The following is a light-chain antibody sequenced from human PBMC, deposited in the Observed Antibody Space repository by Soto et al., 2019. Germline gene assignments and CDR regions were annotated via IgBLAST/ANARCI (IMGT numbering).Light chain of an antibody. CDR1: QSIRNF. CDR2: AAS. V-gene: IGKV1-39*01. Sequence: DIQMTQSPSSLSASVGDRVTITCRASQSIRNFLNWYQQKPGKAPELLMYAASSLQSGVPSRFSGSGSGTDFTLTINSLQPEDFATYYCQQSFSTPLTFGGGTKVDIK. J-gene: IGKJ4*01. CDR3: QQSFSTPLT.